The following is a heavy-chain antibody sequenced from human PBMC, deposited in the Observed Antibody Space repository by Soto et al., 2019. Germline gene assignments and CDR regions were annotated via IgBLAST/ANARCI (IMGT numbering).Heavy chain of an antibody. CDR1: GLTVSTNP. J-gene: IGHJ4*02. V-gene: IGHV3-66*01. Sequence: EVQLVESGGGLVQPGGSLRLSCAASGLTVSTNPMSWVRQAPGKGLEWVSVIYTGGGTHYADSFKGRFTNYTNNSKNTVNIQMKSLRPEDSAVYYCARDGSGHWGQGTLVTVSS. D-gene: IGHD3-10*01. CDR3: ARDGSGH. CDR2: IYTGGGT.